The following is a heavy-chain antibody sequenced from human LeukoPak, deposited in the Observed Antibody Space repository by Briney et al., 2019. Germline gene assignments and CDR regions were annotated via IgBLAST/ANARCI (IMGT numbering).Heavy chain of an antibody. J-gene: IGHJ6*03. CDR2: IFYSGST. CDR3: ARSHGSGSYYHMDV. V-gene: IGHV4-59*01. Sequence: SETLSLTCTVSGGSISGYYWSWIRQPPGKGLEWIGYIFYSGSTSYNPSLKSRVTVSPDTSKNQFSLKLSSVTAADTAVYYCARSHGSGSYYHMDVWGKGTTVTVSS. D-gene: IGHD3-10*01. CDR1: GGSISGYY.